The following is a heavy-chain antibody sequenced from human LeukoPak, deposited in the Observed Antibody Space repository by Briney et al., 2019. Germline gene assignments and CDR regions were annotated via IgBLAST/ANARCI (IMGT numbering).Heavy chain of an antibody. D-gene: IGHD6-13*01. Sequence: GGALRLSCAASVLTSTSYARSGVRQAPGKGLECVSAISGSGGSTYYADSVKGRFTISRDNSKNTLYLQMNSLSAEDTAVYYCAKDHSSSWYPHWFDPWGQGTLVPVSS. J-gene: IGHJ5*02. V-gene: IGHV3-23*01. CDR2: ISGSGGST. CDR3: AKDHSSSWYPHWFDP. CDR1: VLTSTSYA.